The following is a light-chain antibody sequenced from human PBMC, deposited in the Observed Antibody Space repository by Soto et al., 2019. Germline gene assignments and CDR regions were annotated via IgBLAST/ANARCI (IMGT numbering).Light chain of an antibody. Sequence: EVVLTQSPGTLSLFPGERATLSCRATQSVSSNYLAWYQQKPGQAPRLLIYIASSRTTGIPDRFSGSGSGTDFTLTIRRLEPEDFSVYYCQQYGTSPWTFGQGTKVEMK. CDR2: IAS. V-gene: IGKV3-20*01. CDR3: QQYGTSPWT. CDR1: QSVSSNY. J-gene: IGKJ1*01.